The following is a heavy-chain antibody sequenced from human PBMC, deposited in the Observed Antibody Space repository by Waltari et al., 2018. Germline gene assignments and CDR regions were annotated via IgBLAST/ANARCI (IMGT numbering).Heavy chain of an antibody. CDR2: INHIGST. CDR3: ARGITVYGSGSYAPPPY. J-gene: IGHJ4*02. V-gene: IGHV4-34*01. CDR1: GGSFSGYY. Sequence: QVQLQQWGAGLLKPSETLSLTCAVYGGSFSGYYWSWIRQPPGKGLEWIGEINHIGSTNSNPSLKSRVTRSVDTSKNQFSLKLSAVTAADTAVYYCARGITVYGSGSYAPPPYWGQGTLVTVSS. D-gene: IGHD3-10*01.